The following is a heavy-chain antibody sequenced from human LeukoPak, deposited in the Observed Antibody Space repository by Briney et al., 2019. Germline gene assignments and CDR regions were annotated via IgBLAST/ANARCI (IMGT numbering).Heavy chain of an antibody. Sequence: GSLRLSCAASGFAFSSYGMYRVRQTADKGLEWVAYIRRDGTYVNYADSVRGRFTISRDNSKNTLSLQMNNLRVEDTAGYYCASGGPTRGTLDFWGQGTLVTVSS. CDR1: GFAFSSYG. V-gene: IGHV3-30*02. CDR2: IRRDGTYV. J-gene: IGHJ4*02. D-gene: IGHD4-17*01. CDR3: ASGGPTRGTLDF.